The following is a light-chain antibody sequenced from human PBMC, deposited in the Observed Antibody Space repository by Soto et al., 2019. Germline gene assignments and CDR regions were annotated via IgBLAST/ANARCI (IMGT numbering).Light chain of an antibody. CDR1: QSVTSY. CDR2: DAA. Sequence: EIVLTHSPATLYLSPGERATLSCRARQSVTSYLAWYQQKPGQAPRLLIYDAANRATGIPARFSGSGSGTDFTLTISSLEPEYFAVYYCQQCSNWPLTFGGGTKVEIK. V-gene: IGKV3-11*01. J-gene: IGKJ4*01. CDR3: QQCSNWPLT.